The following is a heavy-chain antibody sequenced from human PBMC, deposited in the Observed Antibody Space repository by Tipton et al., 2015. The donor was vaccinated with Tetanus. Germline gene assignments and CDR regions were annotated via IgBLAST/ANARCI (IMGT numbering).Heavy chain of an antibody. CDR1: GFDFSTYW. Sequence: SLRLSCAASGFDFSTYWMSWVRQVPGKGLEWVGNIKPDGSGKYYVDSVKGRFTISRDNAKNSLYLQMNSLRPEDTAVYYCARYVATCTIGYWGQGSLVTVSS. CDR2: IKPDGSGK. J-gene: IGHJ4*02. V-gene: IGHV3-7*01. CDR3: ARYVATCTIGY. D-gene: IGHD2-2*01.